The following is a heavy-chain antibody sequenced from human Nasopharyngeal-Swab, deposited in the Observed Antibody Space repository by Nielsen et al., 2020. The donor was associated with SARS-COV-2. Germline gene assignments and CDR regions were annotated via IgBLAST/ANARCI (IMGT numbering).Heavy chain of an antibody. D-gene: IGHD4-11*01. J-gene: IGHJ6*02. Sequence: VKVSCKASGYTFTSYYMHWVRQAPGQGLEWMGIINPSGGSTSYAQKFQGRVTMTRDTSTSTVYMELSSLRSEDTAVYYCARDLTTTVTTTYYYYGMDVWGQGTTVTVSS. V-gene: IGHV1-46*01. CDR3: ARDLTTTVTTTYYYYGMDV. CDR2: INPSGGST. CDR1: GYTFTSYY.